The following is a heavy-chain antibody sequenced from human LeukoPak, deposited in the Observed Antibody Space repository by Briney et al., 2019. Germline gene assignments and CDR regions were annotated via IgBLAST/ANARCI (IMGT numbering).Heavy chain of an antibody. CDR1: GFTFSSYG. V-gene: IGHV3-33*01. Sequence: GGSLRLSCAASGFTFSSYGMQWVRQAPGKGLEWVAVIWYDGSNKYYADSVKGRFTISRDNSKNTLCLHMDSLRAEDTAVHYCARVGNDYGDYGIDYWGQGTLVTVSS. CDR2: IWYDGSNK. D-gene: IGHD4-17*01. CDR3: ARVGNDYGDYGIDY. J-gene: IGHJ4*02.